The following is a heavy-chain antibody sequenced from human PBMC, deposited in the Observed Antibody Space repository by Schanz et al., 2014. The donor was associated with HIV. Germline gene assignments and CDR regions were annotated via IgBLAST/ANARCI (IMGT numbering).Heavy chain of an antibody. CDR1: GYTFSRSA. J-gene: IGHJ4*02. V-gene: IGHV1-18*01. CDR2: ISAYNGHP. CDR3: ARVGAGVTVFFDY. D-gene: IGHD3-10*01. Sequence: QVQLVQSGTEVAQPGASVKVSCKASGYTFSRSAINWVRQAPGQGLEWMGWISAYNGHPHYGQKFQGRFTMTSDTSTSTAYMELRNLRSDDTAVFYCARVGAGVTVFFDYWGQGTLVSVSS.